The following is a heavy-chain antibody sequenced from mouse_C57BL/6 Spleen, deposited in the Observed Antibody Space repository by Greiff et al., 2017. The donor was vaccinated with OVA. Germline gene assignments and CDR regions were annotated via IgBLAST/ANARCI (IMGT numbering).Heavy chain of an antibody. Sequence: EVKLQESGEGLVKPGGSLKLSCAASGFTFSSYAMSWVRQTPEKRLEWVAYISSGGDYIYYADTVKGRFTISRDNARNTLYLQMSSLKSEDTAMYYCTRDGGYYGSSSYYFDYWGQGTTLTVSS. CDR3: TRDGGYYGSSSYYFDY. V-gene: IGHV5-9-1*02. CDR2: ISSGGDYI. D-gene: IGHD1-1*01. J-gene: IGHJ2*01. CDR1: GFTFSSYA.